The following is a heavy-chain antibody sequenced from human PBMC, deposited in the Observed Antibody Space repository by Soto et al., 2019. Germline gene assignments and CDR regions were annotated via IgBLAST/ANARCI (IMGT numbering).Heavy chain of an antibody. CDR1: GGTFSSYA. J-gene: IGHJ3*02. Sequence: GASVKVSCKASGGTFSSYAISWVRQAPGQGLEWMGGIIPIAGTANYAQKFQGRVTITADESTSTAYMELSSLRSEDTAVYYCAKIDASSGDDASDTWGQGTMVTV. CDR3: AKIDASSGDDASDT. D-gene: IGHD3-22*01. CDR2: IIPIAGTA. V-gene: IGHV1-69*13.